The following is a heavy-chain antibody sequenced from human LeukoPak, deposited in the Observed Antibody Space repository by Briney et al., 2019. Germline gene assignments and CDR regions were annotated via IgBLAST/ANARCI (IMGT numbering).Heavy chain of an antibody. D-gene: IGHD5-18*01. CDR1: GFTFNSYG. Sequence: GGSLRLSCAASGFTFNSYGMHWVRQAPGKGLEWVAVISYDGSNKYYADSVKGRFTISRDNSKNTLYLQMNSLRAEDTAVYYCAKIASGTAMVDYWGQGTLVTVSS. V-gene: IGHV3-30*18. CDR3: AKIASGTAMVDY. CDR2: ISYDGSNK. J-gene: IGHJ4*02.